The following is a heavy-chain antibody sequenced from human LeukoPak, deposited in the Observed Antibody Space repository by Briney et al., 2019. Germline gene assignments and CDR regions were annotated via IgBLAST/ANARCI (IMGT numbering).Heavy chain of an antibody. CDR2: LRGDTGDT. CDR1: GYTFAGYY. D-gene: IGHD1-1*01. J-gene: IGHJ4*02. CDR3: ARVRDNACDY. Sequence: ASVKVSCKASGYTFAGYYMHWVRQAPRQGLEWMGWLRGDTGDTDSPQKFKGRVTMTRDTATNTAYMQLSRPTYDDTAIYFCARVRDNACDYWGQGTLVTVSS. V-gene: IGHV1-2*02.